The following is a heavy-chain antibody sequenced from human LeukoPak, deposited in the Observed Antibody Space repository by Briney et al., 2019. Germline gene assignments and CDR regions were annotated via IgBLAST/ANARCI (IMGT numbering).Heavy chain of an antibody. CDR3: ARHPDCTRTSCYVDYYGMDV. V-gene: IGHV5-51*01. J-gene: IGHJ6*02. CDR1: GYTYTNYW. D-gene: IGHD2-2*01. Sequence: GESLKISCKGSGYTYTNYWIIWVRQMPGKGLEWMGIINPGDSDTRYSPSFQGQVTISADKSISTAYLQWSSLKASDTAMYYCARHPDCTRTSCYVDYYGMDVWGQGTTVTVSS. CDR2: INPGDSDT.